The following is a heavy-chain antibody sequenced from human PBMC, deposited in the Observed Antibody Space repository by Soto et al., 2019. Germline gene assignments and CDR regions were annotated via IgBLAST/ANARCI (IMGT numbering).Heavy chain of an antibody. Sequence: GGSLRLSCEASGFTFSGFDMHWVRQPTGKGLEWVSTIGTAGDTYYAVSVKGRFTISRDNTKNSLSLQMNSLRAGDTAVYFCARGQEVGAHFFDSWGQGTQVTVSS. D-gene: IGHD2-15*01. CDR1: GFTFSGFD. CDR2: IGTAGDT. CDR3: ARGQEVGAHFFDS. J-gene: IGHJ4*02. V-gene: IGHV3-13*01.